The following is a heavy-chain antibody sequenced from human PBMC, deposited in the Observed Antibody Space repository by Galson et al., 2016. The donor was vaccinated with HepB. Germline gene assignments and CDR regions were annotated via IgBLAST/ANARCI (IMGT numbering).Heavy chain of an antibody. D-gene: IGHD2-15*01. CDR2: ISPGGST. CDR1: GFTFSSYG. CDR3: AKRGGRKYYFDF. Sequence: SLRLSCAASGFTFSSYGMSWVRQAPGQGLEWVSSISPGGSTYTDSVKGRFSISRNNSRNTLYLEMNSLRAEDTAVYYCAKRGGRKYYFDFWGQGTLVTVSS. J-gene: IGHJ4*02. V-gene: IGHV3-23*01.